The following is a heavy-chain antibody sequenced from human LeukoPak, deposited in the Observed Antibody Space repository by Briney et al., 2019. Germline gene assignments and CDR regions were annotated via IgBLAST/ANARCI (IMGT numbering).Heavy chain of an antibody. V-gene: IGHV1-69*04. Sequence: SVKVSCKASGGTFSSYTISWVRQAPGQGLEWMGRIIPILGIANYAQKFQGRVTITADKSTSTAYMELSSLRSEDTAVYYCAREGYYDSSGLRYFDYWGQGTLVTVSS. CDR3: AREGYYDSSGLRYFDY. CDR1: GGTFSSYT. CDR2: IIPILGIA. J-gene: IGHJ4*02. D-gene: IGHD3-22*01.